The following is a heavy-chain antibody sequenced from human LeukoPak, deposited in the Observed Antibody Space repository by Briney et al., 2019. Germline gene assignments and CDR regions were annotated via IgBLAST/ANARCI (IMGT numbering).Heavy chain of an antibody. CDR3: ARDFRVATINYYYYGMDV. V-gene: IGHV1-18*01. Sequence: GASVKVSCKASGYTFTSYGISWVRQAPGQGLEWMGWISAYNGSTNYAQKLQGRVTMTTDTSTSTAYMELRSLRSDDTAVYYCARDFRVATINYYYYGMDVWGQGTTVTVSS. J-gene: IGHJ6*02. D-gene: IGHD5-12*01. CDR2: ISAYNGST. CDR1: GYTFTSYG.